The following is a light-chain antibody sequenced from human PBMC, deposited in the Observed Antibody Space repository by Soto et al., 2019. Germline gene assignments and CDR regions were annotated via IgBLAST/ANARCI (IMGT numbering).Light chain of an antibody. J-gene: IGLJ1*01. CDR2: DDS. CDR3: QVWYRSIDLYV. Sequence: SYELTQPPSVSVAPGQTARITCGGNNIGSESVHWYQQRPGQASVLVVYDDSDRPSGISERFSGSNSAHTAILTISRVEAGYEADYYSQVWYRSIDLYVFGSGTKVTVL. CDR1: NIGSES. V-gene: IGLV3-21*02.